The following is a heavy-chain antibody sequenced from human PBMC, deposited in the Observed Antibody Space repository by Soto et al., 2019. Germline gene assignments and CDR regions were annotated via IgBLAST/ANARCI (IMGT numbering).Heavy chain of an antibody. J-gene: IGHJ6*02. CDR2: ISGSGGST. CDR1: GFTFSSYA. D-gene: IGHD4-17*01. V-gene: IGHV3-23*01. CDR3: AKVLRYYYGMDV. Sequence: GGSLSLSCAASGFTFSSYAMSWVRQAPGKGLEWVSAISGSGGSTYYADSVKGRFTISRDNSKNTLYLQMNSLRAEDTAVYYCAKVLRYYYGMDVWGQGTTVTVSS.